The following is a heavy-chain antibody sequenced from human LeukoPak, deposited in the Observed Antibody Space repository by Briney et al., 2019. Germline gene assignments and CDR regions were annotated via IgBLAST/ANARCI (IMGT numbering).Heavy chain of an antibody. CDR1: GGSISSGSYY. D-gene: IGHD3-10*01. J-gene: IGHJ6*03. CDR2: IYTSGST. V-gene: IGHV4-61*02. CDR3: ARCPGSLYYYYYMDV. Sequence: PSETLSLTCTVSGGSISSGSYYWSWIRQPAGKGLEWIGRIYTSGSTNYNPSLKSRVTISVDTSKNQFSLKLSSVTAADTAVYYCARCPGSLYYYYYMDVWGKGTTVTVSS.